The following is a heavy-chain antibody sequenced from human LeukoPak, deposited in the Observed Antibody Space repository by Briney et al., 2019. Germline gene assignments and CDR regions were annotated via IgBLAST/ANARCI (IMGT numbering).Heavy chain of an antibody. J-gene: IGHJ4*02. CDR2: IYYSGST. CDR3: AKSLGGYFDRFGD. D-gene: IGHD3-9*01. Sequence: SETLSLTCTVSGGSISSYYWSWIRQPPGKGLEWIGYIYYSGSTNYNPSLKSRVTISVDTSKNQFSLKLSSVTAADTAVYYCAKSLGGYFDRFGDWGQGTLVAVSS. V-gene: IGHV4-59*08. CDR1: GGSISSYY.